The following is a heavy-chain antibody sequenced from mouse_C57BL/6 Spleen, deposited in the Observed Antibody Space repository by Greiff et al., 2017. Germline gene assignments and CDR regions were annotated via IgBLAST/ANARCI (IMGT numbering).Heavy chain of an antibody. CDR1: GYTFTSYW. J-gene: IGHJ3*01. D-gene: IGHD1-1*01. V-gene: IGHV1-64*01. Sequence: QLQQPGAELVKPGASVKLSCKASGYTFTSYWMHWVKQRPGQGLEWIGMIHPNSGSTNYNEKFKSKATLTVDKSSSTAYMQLSSLTSEDSAVYYCAHYYGSSWGFAYWGQGTLVTVSA. CDR2: IHPNSGST. CDR3: AHYYGSSWGFAY.